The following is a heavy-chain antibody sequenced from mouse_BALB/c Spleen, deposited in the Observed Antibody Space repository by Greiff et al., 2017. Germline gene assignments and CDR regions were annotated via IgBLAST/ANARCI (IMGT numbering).Heavy chain of an antibody. CDR1: GYTFTDHA. CDR3: KRSPAYYGNPYAMDY. CDR2: ISPGNVDI. Sequence: QVQLQQSDAELVKPGASVKISCKASGYTFTDHAIHWVKQKPEQGLEWIGYISPGNVDIKYNEKFKGKATLTADKSSSTAYMQLNSLTSEDSAVYFCKRSPAYYGNPYAMDYWGQGTSVTVSS. V-gene: IGHV1S53*02. D-gene: IGHD2-10*01. J-gene: IGHJ4*01.